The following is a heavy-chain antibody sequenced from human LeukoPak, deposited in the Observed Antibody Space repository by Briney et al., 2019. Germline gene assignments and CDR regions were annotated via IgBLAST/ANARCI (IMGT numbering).Heavy chain of an antibody. D-gene: IGHD3-10*01. J-gene: IGHJ4*02. Sequence: ASVKVSCKASGYTFTSYYMHWVRQAPGQGLEWMGIINPSGGSTSYAQKFQGRVTMTRDMSSSTVYMELSSLRPEDTAVYYCARAGSGYYFDYWGQGTLVTVSS. CDR3: ARAGSGYYFDY. V-gene: IGHV1-46*01. CDR1: GYTFTSYY. CDR2: INPSGGST.